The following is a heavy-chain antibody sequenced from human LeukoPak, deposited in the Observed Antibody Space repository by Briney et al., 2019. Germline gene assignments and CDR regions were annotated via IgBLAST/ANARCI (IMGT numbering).Heavy chain of an antibody. J-gene: IGHJ6*02. Sequence: GGSLRLSCAASGFTFSSYWMHGVRQAPGKGLVWVSRINSDGSNTDYADSVKGRFTISRDNAKSTLYLQMNSLRAEDTAVYYCARGHRSSSPYHCNAMDVWGQGTTVTVSS. CDR2: INSDGSNT. CDR1: GFTFSSYW. D-gene: IGHD2-15*01. CDR3: ARGHRSSSPYHCNAMDV. V-gene: IGHV3-74*01.